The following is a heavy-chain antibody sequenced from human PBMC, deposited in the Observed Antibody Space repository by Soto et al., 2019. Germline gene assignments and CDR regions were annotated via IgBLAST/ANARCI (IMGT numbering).Heavy chain of an antibody. D-gene: IGHD6-19*01. CDR3: ARAQGIAVAGYYYYYGMDV. CDR1: GFTVSSNY. J-gene: IGHJ6*02. Sequence: EVQLVESGGGLVQPGGSLRLSCAASGFTVSSNYMSWVRQAPGKGLEWVSVIYSGGSTYYADSVKGRFTISRHNSKNTLYLQMNSLRAEDTAVYYCARAQGIAVAGYYYYYGMDVWGQGTTVTVSS. CDR2: IYSGGST. V-gene: IGHV3-53*04.